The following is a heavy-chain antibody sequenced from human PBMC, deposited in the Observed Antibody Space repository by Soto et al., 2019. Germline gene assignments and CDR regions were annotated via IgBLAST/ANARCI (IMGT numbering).Heavy chain of an antibody. V-gene: IGHV1-2*04. CDR2: INPNSGGT. CDR1: GYTFTGYY. J-gene: IGHJ5*02. CDR3: ARDLCSSTSCYHQLWFDP. D-gene: IGHD2-2*01. Sequence: GASVKVSCKASGYTFTGYYMHWVRQAPGQGLEWMGWINPNSGGTNYAQKFQGWVTMTRDTSISTAYMELSRLRSDDTAVYYCARDLCSSTSCYHQLWFDPWGQGTLVTVSS.